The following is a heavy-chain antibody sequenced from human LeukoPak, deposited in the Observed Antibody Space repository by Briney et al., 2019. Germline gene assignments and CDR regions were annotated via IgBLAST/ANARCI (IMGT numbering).Heavy chain of an antibody. CDR3: ARHRPVLLWFGAVGYFDY. D-gene: IGHD3-10*01. Sequence: PSETLSLTCAVYGGSFSGYYWSWIRQPPGKGLEWIGEINHSGSTNYNPSLKSRVTISVDTSKNQFSLKLSSVTAADTAVYYCARHRPVLLWFGAVGYFDYWGQGTLVTVSS. CDR1: GGSFSGYY. CDR2: INHSGST. V-gene: IGHV4-34*01. J-gene: IGHJ4*02.